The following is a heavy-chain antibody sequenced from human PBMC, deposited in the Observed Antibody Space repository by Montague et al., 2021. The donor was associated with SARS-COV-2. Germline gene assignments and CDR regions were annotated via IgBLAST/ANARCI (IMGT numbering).Heavy chain of an antibody. J-gene: IGHJ6*02. V-gene: IGHV4-39*01. CDR3: ARQDITIVGFVYDYYGMDV. CDR2: IYYSGST. CDR1: GGSISSSSYY. Sequence: SETLSLTCTVSGGSISSSSYYWGWIRQPPGKGLEWIGSIYYSGSTYYNPSLKSRVTISVDTSKNQFSLKLSSVTAADTAVYYCARQDITIVGFVYDYYGMDVWGQGTTVTVSS. D-gene: IGHD3-3*01.